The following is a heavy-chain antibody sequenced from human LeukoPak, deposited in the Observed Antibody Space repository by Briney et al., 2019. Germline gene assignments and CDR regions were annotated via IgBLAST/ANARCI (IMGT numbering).Heavy chain of an antibody. Sequence: SETLSLTCIVSGGSISSYYWSWIRQPPGKGLEWIGYIYYSGSTNYNPSLKSRVTISVDKSKNQFSLKLSSVTAADTAVYYCASLVRLGRSTWLDPWGQGTLVTVSS. CDR3: ASLVRLGRSTWLDP. D-gene: IGHD2-21*01. CDR2: IYYSGST. CDR1: GGSISSYY. V-gene: IGHV4-59*12. J-gene: IGHJ5*02.